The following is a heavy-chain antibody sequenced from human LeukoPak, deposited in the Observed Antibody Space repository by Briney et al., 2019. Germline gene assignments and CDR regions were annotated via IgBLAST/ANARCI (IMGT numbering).Heavy chain of an antibody. CDR2: VYTSGNT. J-gene: IGHJ4*02. D-gene: IGHD5-12*01. Sequence: PSETLSLTCTVSGGSMSSYYWSWIRHPAGKGLEWIGRVYTSGNTNYNPSLKSRVTMSVDTSKNQFSLKLTSVTAADTAVYYCARTPAWLPDDPGAFDYWGQGTLVTVSS. CDR3: ARTPAWLPDDPGAFDY. CDR1: GGSMSSYY. V-gene: IGHV4-4*07.